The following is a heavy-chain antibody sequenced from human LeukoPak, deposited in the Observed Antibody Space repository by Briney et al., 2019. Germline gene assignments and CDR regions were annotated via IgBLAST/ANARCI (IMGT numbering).Heavy chain of an antibody. CDR3: ARAAERELPTGSFDAFDI. D-gene: IGHD1-26*01. CDR2: ISSSSSTI. V-gene: IGHV3-48*04. CDR1: GFTFSSYS. Sequence: GGSLRLSCAASGFTFSSYSTNWVRQAPGKGLEWVSYISSSSSTIYYADSVKGRFTISRDNAKNSLYLQMNSLRAEDTAVYYCARAAERELPTGSFDAFDIWGQGTMVTVSS. J-gene: IGHJ3*02.